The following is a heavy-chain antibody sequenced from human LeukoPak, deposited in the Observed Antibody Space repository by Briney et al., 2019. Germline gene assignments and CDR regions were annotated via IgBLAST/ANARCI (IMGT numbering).Heavy chain of an antibody. J-gene: IGHJ4*02. CDR3: ARVEGTGGLDY. CDR1: GFTFSSYA. CDR2: ISYDGSNK. V-gene: IGHV3-30-3*01. D-gene: IGHD1-1*01. Sequence: GGSLRLSCAASGFTFSSYAMHWVRQAPGKGLEWVAVISYDGSNKYYADSVKGRFTISRDNSKNTLYLQMNSLRAEDTAVYYCARVEGTGGLDYWGQGTLVTVSS.